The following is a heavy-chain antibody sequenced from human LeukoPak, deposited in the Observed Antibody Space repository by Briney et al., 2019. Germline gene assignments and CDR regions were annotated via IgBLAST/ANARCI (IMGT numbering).Heavy chain of an antibody. CDR2: ISSSSSYI. Sequence: GGSLRLSCAASRFTFSSYSMNWVRQAPGKGLEWVSSISSSSSYIYYADSVKGRFTISRDNAKNSLYLQMNSLRAEDTAVYYCARAGIGYYYDSSSSFDYWGQGTLVTVSS. J-gene: IGHJ4*02. V-gene: IGHV3-21*01. CDR1: RFTFSSYS. CDR3: ARAGIGYYYDSSSSFDY. D-gene: IGHD3-22*01.